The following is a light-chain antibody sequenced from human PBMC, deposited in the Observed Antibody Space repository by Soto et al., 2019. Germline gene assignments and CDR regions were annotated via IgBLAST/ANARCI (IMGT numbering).Light chain of an antibody. V-gene: IGKV4-1*01. CDR2: WAS. CDR3: QQYHSTAWT. CDR1: QSVLYSSNNKNY. J-gene: IGKJ1*01. Sequence: DIVMTQSPDSLAVSLGERATINCKSSQSVLYSSNNKNYLAWYQHKPGQPPKLIIYWASTRESGVPDRFSGSGSGTDFTLTISSLQAEDVAVYYCQQYHSTAWTFGQGTKVEIK.